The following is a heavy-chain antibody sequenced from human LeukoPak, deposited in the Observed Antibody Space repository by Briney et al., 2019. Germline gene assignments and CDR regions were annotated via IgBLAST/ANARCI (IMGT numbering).Heavy chain of an antibody. D-gene: IGHD3-10*01. CDR3: AGDYGSGSYRGINWFDP. CDR1: GFTFSSYA. V-gene: IGHV3-48*03. Sequence: GGSLRLSCAASGFTFSSYAMSWVRQAPGKGLEWVSYISSSGSTIYYADSVKGRFTISRDNAKNSLYLQMNSLRAEDTAVYYCAGDYGSGSYRGINWFDPWGQGTLVTVSS. CDR2: ISSSGSTI. J-gene: IGHJ5*02.